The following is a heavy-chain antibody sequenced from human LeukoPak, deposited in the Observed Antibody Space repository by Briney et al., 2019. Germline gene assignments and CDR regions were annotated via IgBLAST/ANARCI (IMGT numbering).Heavy chain of an antibody. CDR3: AKDQVTMVRGVIITHDAFDI. CDR2: ISGSGGST. Sequence: GGSLTLSCAASGFTFSSYAMSWVRQAPGKGLEWVSAISGSGGSTYYADSVKGRFAISRDNSKNTLYLQMNSLRAEDTAVYYCAKDQVTMVRGVIITHDAFDIWGQGTMVTVSS. J-gene: IGHJ3*02. V-gene: IGHV3-23*01. D-gene: IGHD3-10*01. CDR1: GFTFSSYA.